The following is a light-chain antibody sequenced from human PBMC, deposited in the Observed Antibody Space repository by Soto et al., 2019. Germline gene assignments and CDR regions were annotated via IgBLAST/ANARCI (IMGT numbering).Light chain of an antibody. CDR3: SSYTTSLTYV. J-gene: IGLJ1*01. CDR2: DVS. CDR1: SSDVDAYNY. Sequence: HSALTQPASVSGSPGQSITISCTGASSDVDAYNYVSWYQQHPGKAPKLMIYDVSSRPSGVSDRFSGSKSGNTASLTISGLQAEDEADYYCSSYTTSLTYVFGTGTKLTVL. V-gene: IGLV2-14*03.